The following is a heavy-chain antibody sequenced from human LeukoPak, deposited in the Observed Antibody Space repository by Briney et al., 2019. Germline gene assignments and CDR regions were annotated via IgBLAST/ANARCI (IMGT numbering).Heavy chain of an antibody. CDR3: AKAPVVQLWLQSNWFDP. J-gene: IGHJ5*02. CDR1: GFTFSSYA. D-gene: IGHD5-18*01. CDR2: ISGSGGST. V-gene: IGHV3-23*01. Sequence: GGSLRLSCAASGFTFSSYAMSWVRQAPGKGLEWVSAISGSGGSTYYADSVKGRFTISRDNSKNTLYLQMNSLRAEDTAVYYCAKAPVVQLWLQSNWFDPWGQGTLVTVSS.